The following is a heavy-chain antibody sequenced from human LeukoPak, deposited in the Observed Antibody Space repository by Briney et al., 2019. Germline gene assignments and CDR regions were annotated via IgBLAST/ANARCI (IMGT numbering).Heavy chain of an antibody. D-gene: IGHD6-19*01. V-gene: IGHV1-2*02. J-gene: IGHJ3*01. Sequence: ASVKVSCKASGYIFTDYFMHWVRQAPGQGLEWMGWINPNSGGTNYAQKFQGRVTMTRDTSISTAYMEVSRLRSDDTAVYYCARDRDYSSGWSPQSDWGQGTMVTVSS. CDR3: ARDRDYSSGWSPQSD. CDR2: INPNSGGT. CDR1: GYIFTDYF.